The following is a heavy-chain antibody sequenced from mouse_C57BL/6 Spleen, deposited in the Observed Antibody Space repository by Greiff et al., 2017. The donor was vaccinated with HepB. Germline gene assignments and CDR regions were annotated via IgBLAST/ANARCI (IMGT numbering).Heavy chain of an antibody. CDR3: ARSDDYEYYFDY. D-gene: IGHD2-4*01. V-gene: IGHV1-50*01. CDR2: IDPSDSHT. CDR1: GYTFTSYW. Sequence: QVQLQQPGAELVKPGASVKLSCKASGYTFTSYWMQWVKQRPGQGLEWIGEIDPSDSHTNYNQKFKGKATLTVDTSSSTAYMQLSSLTSEDSAVYYCARSDDYEYYFDYWGQGTTLTVSS. J-gene: IGHJ2*01.